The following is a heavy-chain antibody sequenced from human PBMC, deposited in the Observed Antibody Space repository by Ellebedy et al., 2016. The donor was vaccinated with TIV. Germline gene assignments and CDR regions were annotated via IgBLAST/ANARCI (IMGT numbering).Heavy chain of an antibody. CDR2: ISSSGPTT. V-gene: IGHV3-48*04. Sequence: PGGSLRLSCTASGFTFSTYNMNWVRQAPGKGLEGVSFISSSGPTTHYADYVKGRFTISRDNDKKSLFLQMSSLRAEDTAVYYCAPRDGSDTYWGQGTLVTVSS. CDR1: GFTFSTYN. CDR3: APRDGSDTY. J-gene: IGHJ4*02. D-gene: IGHD6-19*01.